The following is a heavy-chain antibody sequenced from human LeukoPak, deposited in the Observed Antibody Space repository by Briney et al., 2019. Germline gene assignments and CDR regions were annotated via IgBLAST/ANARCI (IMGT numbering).Heavy chain of an antibody. Sequence: SETLSLTCTVSGGSIRSSYYYWGWIRQPPGKGLEWIGSIYDSGSTYYNPSLKSRVTISVDTSKNQFSLKLSFVTAADTAMYYCARSDYHNSGSHTVFDAFDIWGQGTRVTVSS. J-gene: IGHJ3*02. D-gene: IGHD3-10*01. V-gene: IGHV4-39*07. CDR2: IYDSGST. CDR3: ARSDYHNSGSHTVFDAFDI. CDR1: GGSIRSSYYY.